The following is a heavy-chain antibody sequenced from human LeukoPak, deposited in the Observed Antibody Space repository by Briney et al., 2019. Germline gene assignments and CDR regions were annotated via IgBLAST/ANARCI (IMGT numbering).Heavy chain of an antibody. CDR1: GVAFSVYY. Sequence: PSETLSLTCAVYGVAFSVYYWSWIRQPPGKGLEWIGEINHSGSTNYNPSLKSRVTISVDTSKNQFSLKLSHMTAADTAVYLSAAGMGSTLGYDFWSGYRPYYYMDVWGKGTTVTVSS. CDR2: INHSGST. V-gene: IGHV4-34*01. CDR3: AAGMGSTLGYDFWSGYRPYYYMDV. J-gene: IGHJ6*03. D-gene: IGHD3-3*01.